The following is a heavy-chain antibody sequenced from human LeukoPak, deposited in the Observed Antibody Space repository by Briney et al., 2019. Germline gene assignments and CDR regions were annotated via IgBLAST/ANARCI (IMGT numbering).Heavy chain of an antibody. Sequence: SETLSLTCTVSGGSISSGGYYWSWIRQHPGKGLEWIGYIYYSGSTNYNPSLKSRVTISVDTSKNQFSLKLSSVTAADTAVYYCARHSRTTRLFIDYGGPLVAFDIWGQGTMVTVSS. CDR1: GGSISSGGYY. J-gene: IGHJ3*02. CDR3: ARHSRTTRLFIDYGGPLVAFDI. V-gene: IGHV4-61*08. D-gene: IGHD4-23*01. CDR2: IYYSGST.